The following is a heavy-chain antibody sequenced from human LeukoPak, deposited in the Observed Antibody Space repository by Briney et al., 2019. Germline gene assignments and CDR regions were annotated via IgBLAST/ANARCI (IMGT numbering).Heavy chain of an antibody. CDR2: IYHTGST. Sequence: SETLSLTCAVSGGSISSGSYSWSWIRQPPGKGLEWIGYIYHTGSTNYNPSLKSRVTISLDSSKNQFSLKVSSVTAADTAVYYCARRRYGDLPFDYWGQGTLVTVSS. V-gene: IGHV4-61*01. CDR3: ARRRYGDLPFDY. J-gene: IGHJ4*02. D-gene: IGHD4-17*01. CDR1: GGSISSGSYS.